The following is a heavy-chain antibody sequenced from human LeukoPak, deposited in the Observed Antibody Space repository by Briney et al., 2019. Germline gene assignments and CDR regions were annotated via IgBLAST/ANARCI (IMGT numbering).Heavy chain of an antibody. CDR3: ARARARRDGYNYHFDY. CDR1: GFTVSSNY. J-gene: IGHJ4*02. D-gene: IGHD5-24*01. CDR2: IYSGGST. V-gene: IGHV3-53*04. Sequence: GGSLRLSCAASGFTVSSNYMSWVRQAPGKGLEWVSVIYSGGSTYYADSVKGRFTISRHNSKNTLYLQMNSLRAEDTAVYYCARARARRDGYNYHFDYWGQGTLVTVSS.